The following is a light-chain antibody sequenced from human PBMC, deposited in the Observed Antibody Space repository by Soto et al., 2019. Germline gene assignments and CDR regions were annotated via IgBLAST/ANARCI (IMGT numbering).Light chain of an antibody. Sequence: EVVLTQSPGTLSLSPGARATLSCRASQSVNDNQLAWYQQQGGQAPRLLVYGASTRATGVPERFSGSGLGTAYHLIISRLEPEDFALYYCQLYGGSPPRGTFGPGNTVEI. CDR2: GAS. J-gene: IGKJ3*01. CDR1: QSVNDNQ. CDR3: QLYGGSPPRGT. V-gene: IGKV3-20*01.